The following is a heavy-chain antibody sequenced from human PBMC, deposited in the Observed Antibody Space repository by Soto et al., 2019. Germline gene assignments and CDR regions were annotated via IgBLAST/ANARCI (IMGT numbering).Heavy chain of an antibody. J-gene: IGHJ3*02. D-gene: IGHD2-21*01. V-gene: IGHV4-39*01. CDR2: IYDSEKI. Sequence: QLQLQESGPGLVKPSETLSLTCTVSGGSVSSSGYYWGWVRQPPGKGLEWIASIYDSEKIYNNPSLKSRITITLDRCKNQFYLKLRPVTAANTAVYYCVARTVIILKAFDIWGQGTMFT. CDR1: GGSVSSSGYY. CDR3: VARTVIILKAFDI.